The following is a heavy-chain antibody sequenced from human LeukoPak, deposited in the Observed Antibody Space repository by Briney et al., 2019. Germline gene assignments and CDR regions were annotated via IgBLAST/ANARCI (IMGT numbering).Heavy chain of an antibody. CDR2: INANSGVT. D-gene: IGHD6-19*01. Sequence: ASVKVSCKDSGYTFTSYYMHWVRQTPGQRLEGMGWINANSGVTEYAQKFQGRVTMTRDTSISTAYMELSGLRSDDTALFYCATRIAVAGFDYWGPGTLVTVSS. V-gene: IGHV1-2*02. CDR3: ATRIAVAGFDY. J-gene: IGHJ4*02. CDR1: GYTFTSYY.